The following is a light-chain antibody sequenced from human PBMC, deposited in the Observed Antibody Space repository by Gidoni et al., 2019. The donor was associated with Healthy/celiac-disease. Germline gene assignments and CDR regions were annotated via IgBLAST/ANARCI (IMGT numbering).Light chain of an antibody. Sequence: DIQMTQSPSSLSASLGDRVTITCQASQDISNYLNWYQQKPGKAPKLLIYDASNLETGVPSRFSGSGYGKDFTFTISSLQPEDIATYYCQQYDNLPPLTFGGGTKVEIK. V-gene: IGKV1-33*01. CDR1: QDISNY. CDR2: DAS. CDR3: QQYDNLPPLT. J-gene: IGKJ4*01.